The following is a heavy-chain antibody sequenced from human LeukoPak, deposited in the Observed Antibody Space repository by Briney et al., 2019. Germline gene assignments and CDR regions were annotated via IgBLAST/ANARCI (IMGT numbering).Heavy chain of an antibody. CDR1: GHTFTSYG. J-gene: IGHJ3*02. Sequence: ASVKVSCKASGHTFTSYGISWVRQAPGQGLEWMGWISAYNGNTNYAQKLQGRVTMTTDTSTSTAYMELRSLRSDDTAVYYCARDTYYYDSSGYYRDAFDIWGQGTMVTVSS. CDR2: ISAYNGNT. D-gene: IGHD3-22*01. V-gene: IGHV1-18*01. CDR3: ARDTYYYDSSGYYRDAFDI.